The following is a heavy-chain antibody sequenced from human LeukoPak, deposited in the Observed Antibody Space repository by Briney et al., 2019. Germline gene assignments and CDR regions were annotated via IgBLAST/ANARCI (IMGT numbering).Heavy chain of an antibody. CDR3: TREDWDFDS. CDR1: GFIFRNYG. D-gene: IGHD3/OR15-3a*01. Sequence: GGSLRLSCAASGFIFRNYGMHWVRQAPGKGLEWVACIRYDGSRYADSVKGRFTISRDDSNNMAYLQMDSLKNEDTAVYYCTREDWDFDSWGQGTPVSVSS. CDR2: IRYDGS. J-gene: IGHJ4*02. V-gene: IGHV3-30*02.